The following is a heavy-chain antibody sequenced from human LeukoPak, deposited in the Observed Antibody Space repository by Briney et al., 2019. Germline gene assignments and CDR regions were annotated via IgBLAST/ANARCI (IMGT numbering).Heavy chain of an antibody. Sequence: QPGGSLRLSCAASGFTFSRYEMNWVRQAPGKGLEWVSYISSSGSTIYYADSVKGRFTISRDNAKNSLYLQMNSLRAEDTAVYYCASLDSVTASYFDYWGQGTLVTVSS. D-gene: IGHD2-21*02. CDR1: GFTFSRYE. J-gene: IGHJ4*02. CDR3: ASLDSVTASYFDY. CDR2: ISSSGSTI. V-gene: IGHV3-48*03.